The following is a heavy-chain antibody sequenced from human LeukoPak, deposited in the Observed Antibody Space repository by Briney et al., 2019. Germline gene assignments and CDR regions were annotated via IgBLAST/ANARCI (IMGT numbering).Heavy chain of an antibody. CDR1: GFSLSTSGMC. D-gene: IGHD3-16*01. CDR3: ARQQKINWGNYWYFDL. V-gene: IGHV4-61*08. Sequence: SGPTLVNPTQTLTVTCTFSGFSLSTSGMCVSWIRQPPGKGLEYIGYIYYSGNTSYNPSLRSRVTISVDTSKNQISLKLSSVTAADTAVYYCARQQKINWGNYWYFDLWGRGTLVTVSS. J-gene: IGHJ2*01. CDR2: IYYSGNT.